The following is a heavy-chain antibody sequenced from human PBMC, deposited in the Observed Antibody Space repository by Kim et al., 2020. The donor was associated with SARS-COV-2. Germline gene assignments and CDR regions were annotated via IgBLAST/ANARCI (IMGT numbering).Heavy chain of an antibody. V-gene: IGHV3-23*01. D-gene: IGHD6-13*01. CDR3: AKARSGSWYFDY. CDR1: GFTFSTYA. J-gene: IGHJ4*02. Sequence: GGSLRLSCAASGFTFSTYAMSWVRQAPGKGLEWVSAISGSGGGTNYADSVKGRFTISRDNSKNTLCLQMNSLRVEDTAVYYCAKARSGSWYFDYWGQGTLVTVSS. CDR2: ISGSGGGT.